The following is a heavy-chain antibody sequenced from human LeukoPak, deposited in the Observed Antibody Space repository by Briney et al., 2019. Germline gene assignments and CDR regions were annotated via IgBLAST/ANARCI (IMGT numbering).Heavy chain of an antibody. D-gene: IGHD3-10*01. CDR1: GHTLTELS. CDR2: FDPEDGET. Sequence: EASVKVSCKVSGHTLTELSMHWVRQAPGKGLEWMGGFDPEDGETIYAQKFQGRVTMTEDTSTDTAYMELSSLRSEDTAVYYCATDPHMVRGPLDYWGQGTLVTVSS. CDR3: ATDPHMVRGPLDY. J-gene: IGHJ4*02. V-gene: IGHV1-24*01.